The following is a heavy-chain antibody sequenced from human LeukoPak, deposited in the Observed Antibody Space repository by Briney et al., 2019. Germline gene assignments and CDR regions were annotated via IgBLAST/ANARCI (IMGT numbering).Heavy chain of an antibody. V-gene: IGHV3-13*01. CDR3: ARGPPRGKYYYMDV. D-gene: IGHD1-1*01. CDR1: GFTFSSFD. Sequence: GGSLRLSCAASGFTFSSFDMHWVRQPTGQGLGWVSTIGTASDTYYPGSVEGRFTLSRDNAKNSLYLQMNSLTAGDTAVYYWARGPPRGKYYYMDVWGKGTTVTVSS. CDR2: IGTASDT. J-gene: IGHJ6*03.